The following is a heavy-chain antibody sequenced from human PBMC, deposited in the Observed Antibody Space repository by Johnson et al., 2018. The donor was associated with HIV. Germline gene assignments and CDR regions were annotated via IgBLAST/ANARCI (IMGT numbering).Heavy chain of an antibody. Sequence: VQLVESGGGLAQPWGSLRLSCAASGFTFSSYGMHWVRQAPGKGLEWVANIKQDGSEKYYVDSVKGRFTISRDNAKNSLYLQMNSLRAEDTAVYYCAKDVIVVVPAAPDAFDIWGQGTMVTVSS. CDR1: GFTFSSYG. D-gene: IGHD2-2*01. CDR2: IKQDGSEK. CDR3: AKDVIVVVPAAPDAFDI. J-gene: IGHJ3*02. V-gene: IGHV3-7*05.